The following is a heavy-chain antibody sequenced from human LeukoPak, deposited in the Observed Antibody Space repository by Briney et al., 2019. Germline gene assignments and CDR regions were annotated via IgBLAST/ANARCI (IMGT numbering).Heavy chain of an antibody. J-gene: IGHJ5*02. CDR3: ATYYASGSYRPSYNWFDP. V-gene: IGHV4-30-2*01. CDR2: IYHSGST. D-gene: IGHD3-10*01. CDR1: GGSISSGSYS. Sequence: PSETLSLTCAVSGGSISSGSYSGSWIRQPPGKGLEWIGNIYHSGSTYYNPSLKSRVTISIDRSKNQFSLKLSSVTAADTAVYYCATYYASGSYRPSYNWFDPWGQGTLVTVSS.